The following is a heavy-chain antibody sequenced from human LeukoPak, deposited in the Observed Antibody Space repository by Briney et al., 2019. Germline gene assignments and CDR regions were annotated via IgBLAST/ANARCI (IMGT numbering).Heavy chain of an antibody. CDR2: IYYSGST. CDR3: ASSGGDAFDI. V-gene: IGHV4-59*08. Sequence: PSETLSLTCTVSGGSISSYYWRWIRQPPGKGLEWIGYIYYSGSTNYNPSLKSRVTISVDTSKNQFSLKLSSVTAADTAVYYCASSGGDAFDIWGQGTMVTVSS. CDR1: GGSISSYY. D-gene: IGHD1-26*01. J-gene: IGHJ3*02.